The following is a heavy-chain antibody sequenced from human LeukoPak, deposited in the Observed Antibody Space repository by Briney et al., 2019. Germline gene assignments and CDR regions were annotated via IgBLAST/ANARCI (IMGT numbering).Heavy chain of an antibody. CDR1: GGSITGYY. CDR3: AREEFLHEIDSSGYFVY. J-gene: IGHJ4*02. CDR2: VYSSGVG. D-gene: IGHD3-22*01. Sequence: PSETLSLTCTVSGGSITGYYWNWIRQPAGQGLQWLGRVYSSGVGNYNPSLTSRVTMSVDTSKNQFSLKLTSLTAADTAVYYCAREEFLHEIDSSGYFVYWGQGTLVTVSS. V-gene: IGHV4-4*07.